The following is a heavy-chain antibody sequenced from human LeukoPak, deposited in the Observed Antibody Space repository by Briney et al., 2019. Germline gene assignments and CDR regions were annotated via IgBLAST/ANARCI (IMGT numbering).Heavy chain of an antibody. CDR2: ISYDGSNK. CDR1: GFTFSSYA. V-gene: IGHV3-30*04. J-gene: IGHJ5*02. D-gene: IGHD6-13*01. CDR3: ARENLAIAAAGTGENWFDP. Sequence: PGGSLRLSCAASGFTFSSYAMHWVRQAPGKGLEWVAVISYDGSNKYYADSVKGRFTISRDNSKNTLYLQMNSLRAEDTAVYYCARENLAIAAAGTGENWFDPWGQGTLVTVSS.